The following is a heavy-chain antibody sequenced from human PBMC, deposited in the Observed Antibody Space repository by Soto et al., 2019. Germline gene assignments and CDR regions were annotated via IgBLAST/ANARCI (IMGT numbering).Heavy chain of an antibody. V-gene: IGHV4-39*01. CDR1: GGSISSSSYY. D-gene: IGHD6-6*01. CDR2: IYYSGST. Sequence: SETLSLTCTVSGGSISSSSYYWGWIRQPPGKGLEWIGGIYYSGSTYYNPSLKSRVTISVDTSKNQFSLKLSCVTAADTAVYYCAGLTRGSSSPQFDYWGKGTLVTVSS. CDR3: AGLTRGSSSPQFDY. J-gene: IGHJ4*02.